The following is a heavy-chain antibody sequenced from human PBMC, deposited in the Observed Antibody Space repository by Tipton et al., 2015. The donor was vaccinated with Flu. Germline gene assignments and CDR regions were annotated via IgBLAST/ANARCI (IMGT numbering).Heavy chain of an antibody. Sequence: TLSLTCVVSGYSVSSGFYWAWIRQSPGKGLEYLGSMYHSGNTHHSPSLRSRVTLSVDSSNNQFSLRLTSVTVADTAVYFCARAHTMHASQPPFALDVWGHGILVSV. CDR3: ARAHTMHASQPPFALDV. D-gene: IGHD3-3*02. CDR1: GYSVSSGFY. CDR2: MYHSGNT. V-gene: IGHV4-38-2*01. J-gene: IGHJ3*01.